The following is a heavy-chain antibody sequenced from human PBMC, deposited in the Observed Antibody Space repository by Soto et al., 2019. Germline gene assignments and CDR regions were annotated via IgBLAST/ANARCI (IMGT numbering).Heavy chain of an antibody. CDR2: INASNGNT. D-gene: IGHD1-7*01. Sequence: GASVKVSCKASGYTFTSYYMHWVRQAPGQGLERMGIINASNGNTSYAQKLQGRVTMTTDTSTSTSYMELRSLRSDDTAVYYCAREGNYGINYYYYYGMDVWGQGTTVTVSS. CDR3: AREGNYGINYYYYYGMDV. V-gene: IGHV1-46*01. CDR1: GYTFTSYY. J-gene: IGHJ6*02.